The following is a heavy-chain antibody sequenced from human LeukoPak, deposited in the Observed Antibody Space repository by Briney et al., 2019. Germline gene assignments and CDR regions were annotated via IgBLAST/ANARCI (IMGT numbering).Heavy chain of an antibody. CDR1: GFTFSSYG. D-gene: IGHD4-17*01. CDR2: ISGSGGST. Sequence: GGSLRLSCAASGFTFSSYGMSWVRQAPGKGLEWVSAISGSGGSTYYADSVKGRFTISRDNSKNTLYLQMNSLRAEDTAVYYCARDQGYDYGDYWNYWGQGTLVTVSS. CDR3: ARDQGYDYGDYWNY. V-gene: IGHV3-23*01. J-gene: IGHJ4*02.